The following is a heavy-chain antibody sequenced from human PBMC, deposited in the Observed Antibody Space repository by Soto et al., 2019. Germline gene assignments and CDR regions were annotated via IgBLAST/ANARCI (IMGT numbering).Heavy chain of an antibody. V-gene: IGHV3-48*01. J-gene: IGHJ6*03. D-gene: IGHD3-3*01. CDR2: ISSSSSTI. CDR3: ARDARFLEWTSTYYYYMDV. CDR1: GFTFSSYS. Sequence: GGSLRLSCAASGFTFSSYSMNWVRQAPGKGLEWVSYISSSSSTIYYADSVKGRFTISRDNAKNSLYLQMNSLRAEDTAVYYCARDARFLEWTSTYYYYMDVWGKGTTVTVSS.